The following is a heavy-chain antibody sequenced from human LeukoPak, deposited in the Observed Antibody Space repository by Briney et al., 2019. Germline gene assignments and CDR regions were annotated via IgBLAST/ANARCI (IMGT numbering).Heavy chain of an antibody. CDR1: GFTFSIYA. CDR2: ITSNGDNT. Sequence: PLGSQRLSCAASGFTFSIYAMHWVRQAPGKGLEYVSSITSNGDNTYYANSVKGRFTISRDNSKDTLYLQMGSLRPEDMAVYYCAKDRAGVGDYWGQGTLVTVSS. D-gene: IGHD2-8*01. J-gene: IGHJ4*02. V-gene: IGHV3-64*01. CDR3: AKDRAGVGDY.